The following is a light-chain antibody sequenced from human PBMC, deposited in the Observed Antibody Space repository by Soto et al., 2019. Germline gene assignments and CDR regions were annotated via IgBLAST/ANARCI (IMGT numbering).Light chain of an antibody. CDR1: QSVSSY. CDR3: QQYNSWPPKYT. CDR2: RAS. V-gene: IGKV3-15*01. Sequence: EIVMTQSPATLSVSPGGRATLSCTASQSVSSYLAWYQQRRGQPPRLLIYRASTRATGIPDRFSGSGSGTEFSLTLSSLQSEDFAVYYCQQYNSWPPKYTFGQGTKLEI. J-gene: IGKJ2*01.